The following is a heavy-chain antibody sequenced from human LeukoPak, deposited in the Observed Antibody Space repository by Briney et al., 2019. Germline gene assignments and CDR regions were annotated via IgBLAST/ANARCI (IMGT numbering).Heavy chain of an antibody. CDR2: IIPIFGTA. CDR3: ARGPDIVVVPAANYYYYYYYMDV. CDR1: GGTFSSYA. Sequence: SVKVSCKASGGTFSSYAISWVRQAPGQGLEWMGGIIPIFGTANYAQKFQGRVTITADESTSTAYMELSSLRSEDTAVYYCARGPDIVVVPAANYYYYYYYMDVWGKGTTVTISS. J-gene: IGHJ6*03. D-gene: IGHD2-2*01. V-gene: IGHV1-69*13.